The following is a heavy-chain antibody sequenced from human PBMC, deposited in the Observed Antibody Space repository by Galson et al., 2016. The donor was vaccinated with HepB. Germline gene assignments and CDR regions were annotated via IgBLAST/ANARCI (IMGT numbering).Heavy chain of an antibody. J-gene: IGHJ4*02. V-gene: IGHV3-23*01. CDR3: ANNWNY. CDR2: LSVGTGLT. Sequence: SLRLSCAASGFTFTTHDMSWVRQAPGKGLEWVSTLSVGTGLTYYIDSVKGRFTISTDNSKNTLHPQMNSLRAEDTAVYYCANNWNYWGRGTLATVSS. CDR1: GFTFTTHD. D-gene: IGHD3-3*01.